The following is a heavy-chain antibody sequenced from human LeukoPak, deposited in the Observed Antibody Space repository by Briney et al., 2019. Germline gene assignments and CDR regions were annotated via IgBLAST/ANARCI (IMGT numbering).Heavy chain of an antibody. CDR1: GYTFTSYY. J-gene: IGHJ3*02. CDR3: ESGGRLLWFGEGALDM. Sequence: ASVKVSCKASGYTFTSYYMHWVRQAPGQGLEWMGWINANSGSTNYAQKFQGRVTMTRDTSISTAYMELSRLRSDDTAVYYWESGGRLLWFGEGALDMWGQGTMVTVSS. D-gene: IGHD3-10*01. V-gene: IGHV1-2*02. CDR2: INANSGST.